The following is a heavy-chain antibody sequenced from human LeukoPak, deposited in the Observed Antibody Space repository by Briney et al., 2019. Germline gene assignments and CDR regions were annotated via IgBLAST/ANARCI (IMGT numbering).Heavy chain of an antibody. D-gene: IGHD3-10*01. CDR2: IAGSGTTI. CDR3: ARDHYYDSGGYYSPFDY. CDR1: GFTFSSYG. Sequence: GGSLRLSCTASGFTFSSYGMNWVRQAPGKGLEWVSYIAGSGTTIYYADSVKGRFTISRGNAKNSLYLQMNSLRAEDTAVYYCARDHYYDSGGYYSPFDYWGRGTPVTVSS. V-gene: IGHV3-48*01. J-gene: IGHJ4*02.